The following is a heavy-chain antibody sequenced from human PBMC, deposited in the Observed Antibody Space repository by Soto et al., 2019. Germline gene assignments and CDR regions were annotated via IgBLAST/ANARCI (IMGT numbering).Heavy chain of an antibody. J-gene: IGHJ4*02. D-gene: IGHD6-6*01. V-gene: IGHV4-39*01. CDR1: SGYR. CDR3: ARQRFQLVNNFDH. Sequence: SGYRRGRKRKPPGKGLEWIGSIYYSGSTYYNPSLRSRLTISVDTSKNHFSLKLRSVTAADTAVYYCARQRFQLVNNFDHWGQGTLVTVSS. CDR2: IYYSGST.